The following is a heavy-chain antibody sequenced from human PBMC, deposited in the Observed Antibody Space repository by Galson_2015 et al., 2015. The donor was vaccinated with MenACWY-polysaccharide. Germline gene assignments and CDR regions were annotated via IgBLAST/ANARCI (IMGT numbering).Heavy chain of an antibody. Sequence: SLRLSCAASGFTFSSYWMTWVRQAPGKGLEWVSTIGGSGSNTHYADSVKGRFTVSRDNSKNTLSLQMNSLRAEDTAVYYCARGRLDYWGQGTLVTVSS. CDR1: GFTFSSYW. J-gene: IGHJ4*02. CDR3: ARGRLDY. CDR2: IGGSGSNT. V-gene: IGHV3-23*01.